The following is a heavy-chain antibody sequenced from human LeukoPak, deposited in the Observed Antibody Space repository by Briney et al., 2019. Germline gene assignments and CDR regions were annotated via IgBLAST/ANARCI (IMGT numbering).Heavy chain of an antibody. CDR3: ARDRGRNSFDY. CDR1: GFTFSSYW. V-gene: IGHV3-21*01. J-gene: IGHJ4*02. D-gene: IGHD1-14*01. CDR2: ISSSGTYT. Sequence: GGSLRLSCEASGFTFSSYWMSWVRQAPGKGLEWVSSISSSGTYTYYADSVKGRFTISRDNAKNSLYLQMSSLTAEDTALYYCARDRGRNSFDYWGQGTLVSVSS.